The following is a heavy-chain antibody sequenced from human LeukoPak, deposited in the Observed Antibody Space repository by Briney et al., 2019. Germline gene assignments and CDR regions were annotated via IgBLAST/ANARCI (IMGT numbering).Heavy chain of an antibody. CDR2: ISSSSSYI. CDR1: GIAFSSYS. J-gene: IGHJ4*02. CDR3: ARSLEVGATRYFAY. V-gene: IGHV3-21*01. D-gene: IGHD1-26*01. Sequence: KTGGSLRLSCAASGIAFSSYSMNWVRQAPGKGLEWVSSISSSSSYIYYADSVKGRFTISRDNAKNSLYLQMNSLRAEDTAVFYCARSLEVGATRYFAYWGQGTLVTVSS.